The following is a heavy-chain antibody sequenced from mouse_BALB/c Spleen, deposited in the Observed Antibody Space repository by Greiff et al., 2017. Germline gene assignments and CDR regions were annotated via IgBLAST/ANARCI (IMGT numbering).Heavy chain of an antibody. Sequence: EVQLQESGAELVKPGASVKLSCTASGFNIKDTYMHWVKQRPEQGLEWIGRIDPANGNTKYDPKFQGKATITADTSSNTAYLQLSSLTSEDTAVYYCASYYGSRYYYAMDYWGQGTSVTVSS. CDR3: ASYYGSRYYYAMDY. CDR1: GFNIKDTY. V-gene: IGHV14-3*02. J-gene: IGHJ4*01. CDR2: IDPANGNT. D-gene: IGHD1-1*01.